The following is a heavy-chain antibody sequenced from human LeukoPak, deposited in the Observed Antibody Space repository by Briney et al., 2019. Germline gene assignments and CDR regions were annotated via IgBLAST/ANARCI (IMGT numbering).Heavy chain of an antibody. V-gene: IGHV4-30-2*01. J-gene: IGHJ4*02. CDR2: IYHSGST. CDR1: GGSISSGGYY. Sequence: RASETLSLTCTVSGGSISSGGYYWSWIRQPPGKGLEWIGYIYHSGSTYYDPSLKSRVTISVDRSKNQFSLKLSSVTAADTAVYYCASDARGRWGSMGIASDYWGQGTLVTVSS. D-gene: IGHD2/OR15-2a*01. CDR3: ASDARGRWGSMGIASDY.